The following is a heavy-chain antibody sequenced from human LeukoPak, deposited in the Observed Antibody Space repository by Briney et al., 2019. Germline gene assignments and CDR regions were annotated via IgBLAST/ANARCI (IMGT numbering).Heavy chain of an antibody. CDR1: GYTFTGYY. J-gene: IGHJ6*03. CDR2: INPNSGGT. CDR3: ARVLVAGNYYYYYYMDV. Sequence: ASVKVSCKASGYTFTGYYMHWVRQAPGQGLEWMGWINPNSGGTNYAQKLQGRVTMTTDTSTSTAYMELRSLRSDDTAVYYCARVLVAGNYYYYYYMDVWGKGTTVTVSS. V-gene: IGHV1-2*02. D-gene: IGHD6-19*01.